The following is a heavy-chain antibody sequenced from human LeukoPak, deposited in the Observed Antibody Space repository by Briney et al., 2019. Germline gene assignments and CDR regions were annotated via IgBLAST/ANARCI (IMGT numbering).Heavy chain of an antibody. J-gene: IGHJ5*02. Sequence: KPSETLSLTCSVYGGSFSGFYWDWLRQPPGKGLEWTGEINHSGSTHYSPSLKSRLSISVDPSKNQFSLKLSSVTAADTAVYYCARGGGYCTNNVCPPWFDPWGQGALVTVSS. D-gene: IGHD2-8*01. CDR2: INHSGST. CDR1: GGSFSGFY. CDR3: ARGGGYCTNNVCPPWFDP. V-gene: IGHV4-34*01.